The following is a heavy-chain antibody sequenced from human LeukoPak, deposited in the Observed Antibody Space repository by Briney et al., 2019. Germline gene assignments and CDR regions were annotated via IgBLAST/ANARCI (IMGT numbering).Heavy chain of an antibody. V-gene: IGHV3-30*03. CDR3: ARNYMDYFHY. CDR2: ISYDGSNK. J-gene: IGHJ4*02. D-gene: IGHD1-7*01. Sequence: GGSLRLSCAASGFTFSSYGMHWVRQAPGKGLEWVAVISYDGSNKYYADSVKGRFTISRDNAKNSLYLQMNSLRAEDTAVYYCARNYMDYFHYWGQGTLVTVSS. CDR1: GFTFSSYG.